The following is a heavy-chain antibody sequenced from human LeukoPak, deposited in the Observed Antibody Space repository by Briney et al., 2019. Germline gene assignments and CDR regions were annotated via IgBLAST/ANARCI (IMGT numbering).Heavy chain of an antibody. J-gene: IGHJ6*04. CDR3: ASFKGVYCSGGSCYYYYGMDV. D-gene: IGHD2-15*01. V-gene: IGHV3-48*03. CDR2: ISSSGTTI. CDR1: GVTFSSYE. Sequence: GGSLRLSCAASGVTFSSYEMNWVRQAPGKGLERVSYISSSGTTIYYADSVKGRFTISRDNAKNSLYLQMNSLRAEDTAVYYCASFKGVYCSGGSCYYYYGMDVWGKGTTVTVSS.